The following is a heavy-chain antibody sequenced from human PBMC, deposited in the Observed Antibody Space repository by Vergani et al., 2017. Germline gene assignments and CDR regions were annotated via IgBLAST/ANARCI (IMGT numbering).Heavy chain of an antibody. CDR3: AKNPGIATTLHSYAMAV. D-gene: IGHD6-13*01. Sequence: LEESGGGSVKPGGSLRLSCAASGFKFSDHYMSWIRQAPGKGLEWVSHISPGASTVSYTDSVTGRFTVSRDNANNSLTLDITTLRVEAPAVYYCAKNPGIATTLHSYAMAVWGQGTTSTVSS. J-gene: IGHJ6*02. CDR1: GFKFSDHY. V-gene: IGHV3-11*04. CDR2: ISPGASTV.